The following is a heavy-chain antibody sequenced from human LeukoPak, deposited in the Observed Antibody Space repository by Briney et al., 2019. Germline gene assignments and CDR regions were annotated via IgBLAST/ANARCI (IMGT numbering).Heavy chain of an antibody. CDR2: IYYSGST. Sequence: PSETLSLTCAVSGYSISSGYYWGWIRQPPGKGLEWIGRIYYSGSTYYNPSLKGRVTISVDTSKNQFSLKLSSVTAADTAVYYCARVATTTNPPQRPFDYWGQGTLVTVSS. CDR3: ARVATTTNPPQRPFDY. CDR1: GYSISSGYY. D-gene: IGHD5-12*01. J-gene: IGHJ4*02. V-gene: IGHV4-38-2*01.